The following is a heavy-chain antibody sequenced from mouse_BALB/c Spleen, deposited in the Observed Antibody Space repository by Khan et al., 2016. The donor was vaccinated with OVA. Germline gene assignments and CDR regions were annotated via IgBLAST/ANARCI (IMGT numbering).Heavy chain of an antibody. CDR3: ASARYSSWFAS. D-gene: IGHD2-12*01. V-gene: IGHV5-17*02. CDR2: IGSDSNTI. CDR1: GFPFSSFG. Sequence: EVELVESGGGLVQPGGSRKLSCAASGFPFSSFGMPWVRQAPEKGLEWVAYIGSDSNTIYYADTVKGRFTISRDDPKNSLVLQMTSLRAEDTAMYYWASARYSSWFASWGQGTLVTVAS. J-gene: IGHJ3*01.